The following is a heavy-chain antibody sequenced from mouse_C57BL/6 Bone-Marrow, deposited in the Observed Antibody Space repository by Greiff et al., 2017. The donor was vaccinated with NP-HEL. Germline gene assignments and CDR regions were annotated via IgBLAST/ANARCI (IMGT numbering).Heavy chain of an antibody. Sequence: EVKVVESGGGLVQPGGSLKLSCAASGFTFSDYGMAWVQQAPRKGPEWVAFISNLAYSIYYADTVTGRFTISRENAKNTLYLEMSSLRSEDTAMYYCARRDDYDGAFAYWGQGTLVTVSA. V-gene: IGHV5-15*01. J-gene: IGHJ3*01. D-gene: IGHD2-4*01. CDR3: ARRDDYDGAFAY. CDR1: GFTFSDYG. CDR2: ISNLAYSI.